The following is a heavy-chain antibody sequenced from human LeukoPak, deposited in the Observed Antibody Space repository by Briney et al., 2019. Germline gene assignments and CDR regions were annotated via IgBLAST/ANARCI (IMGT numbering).Heavy chain of an antibody. CDR2: INHSGST. Sequence: SETLSLTCAVYGGSFSGYYWSWIRQPPGKGLERIGEINHSGSTNYNPSLKSRVTISVDTSKNQFSLKLSSVSAADTAVYYCARYHSSGWYAGGFDYWGQGTLVTVSS. V-gene: IGHV4-34*01. CDR1: GGSFSGYY. CDR3: ARYHSSGWYAGGFDY. D-gene: IGHD6-19*01. J-gene: IGHJ4*02.